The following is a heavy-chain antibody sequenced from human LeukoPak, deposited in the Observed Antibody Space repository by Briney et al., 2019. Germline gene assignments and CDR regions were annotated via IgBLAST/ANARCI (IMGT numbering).Heavy chain of an antibody. Sequence: GESLKISCATSGFTFSSYSMDWVRQAPGKGLEWISSISSTSTYIYYADSVKGRFTISRDNAKKSLFLEMNSLRAEDAAVYYCAGGFHPNQYYMDVWGKGTTVAVSS. V-gene: IGHV3-21*01. J-gene: IGHJ6*03. CDR3: AGGFHPNQYYMDV. D-gene: IGHD1-14*01. CDR2: ISSTSTYI. CDR1: GFTFSSYS.